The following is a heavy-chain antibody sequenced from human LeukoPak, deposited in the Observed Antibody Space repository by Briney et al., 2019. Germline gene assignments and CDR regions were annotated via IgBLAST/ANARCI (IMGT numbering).Heavy chain of an antibody. CDR1: GHSISSGYY. J-gene: IGHJ4*02. D-gene: IGHD2-8*01. CDR3: ASSASIVLMVYATDY. Sequence: SETLSLTCAVAGHSISSGYYWGWIRQPPGKGLEWIGSIYHSGSTYYNPSLKSRVTISVDTSKNQFSLKLSSVTAADTAVYYCASSASIVLMVYATDYWGQGTLVTVSS. CDR2: IYHSGST. V-gene: IGHV4-38-2*01.